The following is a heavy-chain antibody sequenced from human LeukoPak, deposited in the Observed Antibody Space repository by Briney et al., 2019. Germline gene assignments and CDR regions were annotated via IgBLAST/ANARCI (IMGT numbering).Heavy chain of an antibody. V-gene: IGHV3-30*18. D-gene: IGHD2/OR15-2a*01. J-gene: IGHJ4*02. CDR3: AKAQIYEGYFDY. Sequence: GGSLRLSCAASGFTFSSYGMHWVRQAPGKGLEWVAVISYDGSNKYYADSVKGRFTISRDNSKNTLYLQMNSLRAEDTAVYYCAKAQIYEGYFDYWGQGTLVTVSS. CDR1: GFTFSSYG. CDR2: ISYDGSNK.